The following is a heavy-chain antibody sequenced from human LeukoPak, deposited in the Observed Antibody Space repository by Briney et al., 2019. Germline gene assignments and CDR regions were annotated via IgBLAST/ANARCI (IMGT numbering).Heavy chain of an antibody. CDR3: ARHTIFGANGWFDP. Sequence: ASVKVSCKASGYTFTSYGISWVRQAPGQGLEWMGRISAYNGNTNYAQKLQGRVTMTTDTSTSTAYMELRSPRSDDTAVYYCARHTIFGANGWFDPWGQGTLVTVSS. CDR2: ISAYNGNT. D-gene: IGHD3-3*01. CDR1: GYTFTSYG. V-gene: IGHV1-18*01. J-gene: IGHJ5*02.